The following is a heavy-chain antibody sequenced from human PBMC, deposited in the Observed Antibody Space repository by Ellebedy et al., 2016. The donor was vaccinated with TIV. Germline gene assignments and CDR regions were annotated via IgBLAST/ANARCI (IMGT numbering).Heavy chain of an antibody. CDR2: IYSGGST. V-gene: IGHV3-53*01. J-gene: IGHJ6*02. D-gene: IGHD6-13*01. Sequence: GGSLRLSXAASGFTVSSNYMSWVRQAPGKGLEWVSVIYSGGSTYYADSVKGRFTISRDNSKNTLYLQMNSLRAEDAAVYYCARDFRSSWYNGMDVWGQGTTVTVSS. CDR1: GFTVSSNY. CDR3: ARDFRSSWYNGMDV.